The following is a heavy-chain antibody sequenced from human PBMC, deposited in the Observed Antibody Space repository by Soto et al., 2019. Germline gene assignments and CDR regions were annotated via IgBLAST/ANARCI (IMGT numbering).Heavy chain of an antibody. D-gene: IGHD5-18*01. Sequence: QMQLVESGGGVVQPGRSLRLSCAASGFTLSNNGMHWVRQAPGKGLEWVAVMSRDGNTKFYADSVKGRFAISKVSYENQLYVQMFSQSLEDSSVYFRERKLAMGNWGQGTLVTVSP. V-gene: IGHV3-30*03. J-gene: IGHJ4*02. CDR1: GFTLSNNG. CDR3: ERKLAMGN. CDR2: MSRDGNTK.